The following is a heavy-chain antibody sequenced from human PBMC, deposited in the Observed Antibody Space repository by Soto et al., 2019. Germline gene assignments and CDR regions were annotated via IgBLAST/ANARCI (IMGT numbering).Heavy chain of an antibody. CDR3: ARDHPTRPYYYYYGMDV. V-gene: IGHV1-69*01. J-gene: IGHJ6*02. D-gene: IGHD1-1*01. CDR1: GGTFSSYA. CDR2: IIPIFGTA. Sequence: QVQLVQSGAEVKKPGSSVKVSCKASGGTFSSYAISWVRQAPGQGLEWVGGIIPIFGTANYAQKFQGRVTITADESTSTAYMELSSLRSEDTAVYYCARDHPTRPYYYYYGMDVWGQGTTVTVSS.